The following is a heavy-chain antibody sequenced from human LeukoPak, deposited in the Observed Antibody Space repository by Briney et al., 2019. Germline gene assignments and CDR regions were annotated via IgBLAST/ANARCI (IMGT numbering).Heavy chain of an antibody. CDR1: GFTFSSYW. D-gene: IGHD6-19*01. CDR3: ASFIAVAGTFPGY. CDR2: IKQDGSEK. J-gene: IGHJ4*02. V-gene: IGHV3-7*01. Sequence: PGGSLRLSCAASGFTFSSYWMSWVRQAPGKGLEWVANIKQDGSEKYYVDSVKGRFTISRDNAKNSLYLQMNSLRAEDTAVYYCASFIAVAGTFPGYWGQGTLVTVSS.